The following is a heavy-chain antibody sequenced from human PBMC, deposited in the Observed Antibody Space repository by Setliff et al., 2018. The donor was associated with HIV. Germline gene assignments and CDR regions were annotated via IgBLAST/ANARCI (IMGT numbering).Heavy chain of an antibody. CDR3: VRVAMIRGTIVGAFDL. CDR1: GYTFTSYY. V-gene: IGHV1-46*01. J-gene: IGHJ3*01. CDR2: INPSVGNT. D-gene: IGHD3-10*01. Sequence: GASVKVSCKASGYTFTSYYIHWVRQAPGQGLEWMGIINPSVGNTDYAQKFQTRVTMTRDTSTSTVYMELSSLRSNDTAIYYCVRVAMIRGTIVGAFDLWGQGSMVT.